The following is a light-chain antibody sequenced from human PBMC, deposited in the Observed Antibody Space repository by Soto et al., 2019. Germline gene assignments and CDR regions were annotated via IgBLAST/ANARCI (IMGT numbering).Light chain of an antibody. CDR2: GNT. Sequence: QSVLTQPPSVSGAPGQRVTISCTGSSSNIGAGYDVHWYQQLPGRAPKLLIYGNTNRPSGVPDRVSGSKSGTSAPLAITGLQAEDEADYYCLSCDSRLSVVFGGGTKLTFL. J-gene: IGLJ2*01. CDR1: SSNIGAGYD. CDR3: LSCDSRLSVV. V-gene: IGLV1-40*01.